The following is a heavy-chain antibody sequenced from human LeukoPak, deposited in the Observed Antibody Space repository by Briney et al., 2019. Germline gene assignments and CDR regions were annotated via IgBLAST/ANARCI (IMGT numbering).Heavy chain of an antibody. CDR3: AIGAYCGGDCPLPNSLY. V-gene: IGHV3-74*01. J-gene: IGHJ4*02. CDR1: EFTFSRYW. D-gene: IGHD2-21*01. Sequence: GGSLRLSCAASEFTFSRYWMHSVRQAPGKGLVWVSRIKGDGSSTTYADSVKGRFTISRDNAKNTLYLQMNSLTAEDTAVYYCAIGAYCGGDCPLPNSLYWGRGTLVTVSS. CDR2: IKGDGSST.